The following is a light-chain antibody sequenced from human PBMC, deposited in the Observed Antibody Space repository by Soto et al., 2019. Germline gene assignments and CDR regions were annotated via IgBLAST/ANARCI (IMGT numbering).Light chain of an antibody. CDR1: QSVSSNY. J-gene: IGKJ3*01. V-gene: IGKV3-20*01. Sequence: EIVLTQSPGTLSLSAGERVTLSCRASQSVSSNYLAWYQQKPGQAPRLLIFGTSYRATGIPDRFGGSGSGTDFTLTINRLEPEDFALYYCQHYGSSPPEFTFGPGTKVDIK. CDR3: QHYGSSPPEFT. CDR2: GTS.